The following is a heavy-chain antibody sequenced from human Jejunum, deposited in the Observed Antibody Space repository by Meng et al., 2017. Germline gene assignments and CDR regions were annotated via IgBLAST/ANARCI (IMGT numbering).Heavy chain of an antibody. V-gene: IGHV1-18*01. CDR2: ISAYNGDT. D-gene: IGHD6-19*01. J-gene: IGHJ4*02. CDR1: GYAFNTYG. Sequence: ASVKVSCKASGYAFNTYGFSWVRRAPGQGFEWLGWISAYNGDTRYSQNFQGRVTLTTETSTTTAYMELRSLTSDDTAVYYCARNVPNRRYSGGWYCDHWGQGTLVTVSS. CDR3: ARNVPNRRYSGGWYCDH.